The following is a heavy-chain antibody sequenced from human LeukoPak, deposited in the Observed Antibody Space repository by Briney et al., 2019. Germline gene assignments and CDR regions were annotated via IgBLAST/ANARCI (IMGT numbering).Heavy chain of an antibody. Sequence: SETLSLTCTVSGGSISSYYWCWIRQPPGKGLEWIGYIYYSGSTNYNPSLKSRVTISVDTSKNQFSLKLSSVTAADTAVYYCARRVILLDAFDIWGQGTMVTVSS. CDR2: IYYSGST. D-gene: IGHD2-15*01. CDR1: GGSISSYY. J-gene: IGHJ3*02. V-gene: IGHV4-59*08. CDR3: ARRVILLDAFDI.